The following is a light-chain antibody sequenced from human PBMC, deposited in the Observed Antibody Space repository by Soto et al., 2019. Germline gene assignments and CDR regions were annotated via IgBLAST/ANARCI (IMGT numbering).Light chain of an antibody. V-gene: IGLV2-11*01. CDR2: DVS. J-gene: IGLJ1*01. Sequence: QSVLTQPRSVSGSPGQSVTISCTGTSSDIGSYNYVSWYQQYPGKAPKLIIYDVSKRPSGIPDRFFGSKFGNTASLTISGLQAEDEADYYCCSYAGSFIFVFGTGTKVTVL. CDR3: CSYAGSFIFV. CDR1: SSDIGSYNY.